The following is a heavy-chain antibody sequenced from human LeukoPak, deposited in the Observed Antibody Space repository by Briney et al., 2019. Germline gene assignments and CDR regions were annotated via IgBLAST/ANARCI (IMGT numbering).Heavy chain of an antibody. CDR1: GGSISSYY. Sequence: SETLSLTCTVSGGSISSYYWSWIRQPPGKGLEWIGYIYYSGSTNYNPSLKSRVTISVDKSKNQFSLKLSSVTAADTAVYYCARTTVAWARDYYYYMDVWGKGTTVTVSS. CDR2: IYYSGST. CDR3: ARTTVAWARDYYYYMDV. D-gene: IGHD4-11*01. J-gene: IGHJ6*03. V-gene: IGHV4-59*12.